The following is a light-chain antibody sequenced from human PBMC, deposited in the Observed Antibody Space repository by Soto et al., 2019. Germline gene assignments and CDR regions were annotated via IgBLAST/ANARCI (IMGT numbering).Light chain of an antibody. J-gene: IGKJ4*01. V-gene: IGKV3-15*01. CDR1: QSVTSN. CDR3: QHYVTWPLT. Sequence: EIVMTQSPATLSVSPGETATLSCRASQSVTSNLAWYQQKPGQSPRLLIYGASTRATGIPARFSGSRSGAEFTLTISSLQSEDFAVYYCQHYVTWPLTFGGGTKVDIK. CDR2: GAS.